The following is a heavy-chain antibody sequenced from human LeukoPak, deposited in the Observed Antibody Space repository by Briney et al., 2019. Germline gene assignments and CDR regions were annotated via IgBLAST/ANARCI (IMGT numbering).Heavy chain of an antibody. CDR3: ARNGAVAWYYFDY. V-gene: IGHV3-30*04. Sequence: GRSLRLSCAASGFTFSSYAMHWVRQAPGKGLEWVAVISYDGSNKYYADSVKGRFTISRDDSNNTLYLQMNSLRAEDTAVYYCARNGAVAWYYFDYWGQGTLVTVSS. CDR2: ISYDGSNK. D-gene: IGHD6-19*01. CDR1: GFTFSSYA. J-gene: IGHJ4*02.